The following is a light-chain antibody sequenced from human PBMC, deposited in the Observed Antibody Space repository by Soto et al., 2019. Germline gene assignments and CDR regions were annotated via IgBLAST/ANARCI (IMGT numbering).Light chain of an antibody. V-gene: IGLV2-14*01. CDR2: EVS. CDR1: SSDVGAYNY. CDR3: SSYTTSSTRV. Sequence: QSVLTQPASVSGSPGQSITISCTGTSSDVGAYNYVSWYQQHPGKAPKLIIYEVSNRPSGVSNRFSGSKSGTTASLTISGLQAEDEADYYCSSYTTSSTRVFGGGTKLTVL. J-gene: IGLJ2*01.